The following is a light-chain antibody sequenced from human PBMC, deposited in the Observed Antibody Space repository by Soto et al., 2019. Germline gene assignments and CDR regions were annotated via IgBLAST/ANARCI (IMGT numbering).Light chain of an antibody. CDR1: SIGTKS. Sequence: SYELTQPPSVSVAPGQTASIACGGDSIGTKSVNWYQQRPGQAPVVVVYDDSDRPTGIPERFSGSNSGNTATLTISRVEAGDEADYYCQVWNGRSFQGLFGHGTKVTV. CDR2: DDS. CDR3: QVWNGRSFQGL. V-gene: IGLV3-21*02. J-gene: IGLJ1*01.